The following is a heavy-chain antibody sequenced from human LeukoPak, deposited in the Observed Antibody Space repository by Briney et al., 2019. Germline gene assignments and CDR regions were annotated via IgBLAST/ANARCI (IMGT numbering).Heavy chain of an antibody. CDR2: ISYDGSNK. CDR1: RFTSSSYG. J-gene: IGHJ4*02. CDR3: AKSSTTVTTWGYFDY. V-gene: IGHV3-30*18. D-gene: IGHD4-17*01. Sequence: SGGSLRLSCAASRFTSSSYGMHWVRQAPGKGLEWVAVISYDGSNKYYADSVKGRFTISRDNSKNTLYLQMNSLRAEDTAVYYCAKSSTTVTTWGYFDYWGQGTLVTVSS.